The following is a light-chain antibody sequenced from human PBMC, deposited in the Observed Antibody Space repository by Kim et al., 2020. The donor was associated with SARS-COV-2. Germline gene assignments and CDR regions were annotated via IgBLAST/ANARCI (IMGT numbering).Light chain of an antibody. Sequence: GDRVTITCRASQDIRRWLAWYQQKPGKAPKFLIYGASTLQSGVPSRFSGSGSGTDFTLTINSLQPDDFATYYCQQTDSFPLTFGGGTKLEI. CDR3: QQTDSFPLT. J-gene: IGKJ4*01. CDR2: GAS. CDR1: QDIRRW. V-gene: IGKV1D-12*01.